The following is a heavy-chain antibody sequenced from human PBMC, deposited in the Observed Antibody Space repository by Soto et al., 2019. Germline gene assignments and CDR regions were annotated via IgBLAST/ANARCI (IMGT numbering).Heavy chain of an antibody. CDR3: ARVDRGVKYNWFDP. D-gene: IGHD3-10*01. CDR1: GFTFSDYY. CDR2: ISSGSSYT. V-gene: IGHV3-11*05. J-gene: IGHJ5*02. Sequence: PGGSLGLSCAASGFTFSDYYMSWIRQAPGKGLEWVSYISSGSSYTNYADSVKGRFTISRDNAKNSLYLQMNSLRAEDTAVYYCARVDRGVKYNWFDPWGQGTLVTVSS.